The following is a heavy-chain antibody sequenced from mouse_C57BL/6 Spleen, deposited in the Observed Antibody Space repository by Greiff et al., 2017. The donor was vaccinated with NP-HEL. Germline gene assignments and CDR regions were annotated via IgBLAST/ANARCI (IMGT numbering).Heavy chain of an antibody. Sequence: DVQLQESGGGLVKPGGSLKLSCAASGFTFSSYTMSWVRQTPEKRLEWVATISGGGGNTYYPDSVKGRFTISRDNAKNTLYLQMSSLRSEDTALYYCARHRLTTVDPWFAYWGQGTLVTVSA. CDR3: ARHRLTTVDPWFAY. CDR2: ISGGGGNT. D-gene: IGHD1-1*01. V-gene: IGHV5-9*01. CDR1: GFTFSSYT. J-gene: IGHJ3*01.